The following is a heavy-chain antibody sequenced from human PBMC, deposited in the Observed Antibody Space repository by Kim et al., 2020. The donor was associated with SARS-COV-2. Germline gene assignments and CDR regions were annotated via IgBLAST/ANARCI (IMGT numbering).Heavy chain of an antibody. J-gene: IGHJ4*02. CDR2: IYYSGST. D-gene: IGHD3-3*01. CDR1: GCSISSSSYY. V-gene: IGHV4-39*01. CDR3: ASNLFSITIFGVVTRYFDY. Sequence: SETLSLTCTVSGCSISSSSYYWGWIRQPPGKGLEWIGSIYYSGSTYYNPSLKSRVTISVDTSKNQFSLKLSSVTAADTAVYYCASNLFSITIFGVVTRYFDYWGQGTLVTVSS.